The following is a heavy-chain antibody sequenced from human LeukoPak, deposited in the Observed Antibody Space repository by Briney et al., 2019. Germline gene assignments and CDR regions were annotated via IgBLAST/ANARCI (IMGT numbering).Heavy chain of an antibody. D-gene: IGHD3-22*01. Sequence: GASVKVSCKASGYTFTSYGISWVRQAPGQGLEWMGWISAYNGNTNYAQKLQGRVTMTTDTSTSTAYMELRRLRSDDTAVYYCARVSPDDSSGYSFDYWGQGTLVTVSS. CDR1: GYTFTSYG. CDR3: ARVSPDDSSGYSFDY. J-gene: IGHJ4*02. V-gene: IGHV1-18*01. CDR2: ISAYNGNT.